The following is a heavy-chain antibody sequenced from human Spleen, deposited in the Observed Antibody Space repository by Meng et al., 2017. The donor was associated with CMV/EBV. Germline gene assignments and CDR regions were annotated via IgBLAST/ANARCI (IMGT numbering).Heavy chain of an antibody. V-gene: IGHV4-39*01. J-gene: IGHJ3*02. CDR1: GGFIILGDYY. D-gene: IGHD1-26*01. Sequence: SETLSLTCTASGGFIILGDYYWGWIRQPPGKGLEWIGSIHYTGSTYYKPSLKSRVTISVDTSENHFSLKLSSVTAADTAIYYCARRGPVGAFDIWGQGTVVTVSS. CDR3: ARRGPVGAFDI. CDR2: IHYTGST.